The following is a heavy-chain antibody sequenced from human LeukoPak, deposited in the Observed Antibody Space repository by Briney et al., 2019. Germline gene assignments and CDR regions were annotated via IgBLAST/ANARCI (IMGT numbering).Heavy chain of an antibody. Sequence: GGSLRLSCAASGFTFSDYYMSWIRQAPGKGLEWVAVISYDGSNKYYADSVKGRFTISRDNSMNTLYLQMNSLRAEDTAVYYCAKVRWGSDNALDSWGQGTLVTGSS. CDR1: GFTFSDYY. V-gene: IGHV3-30*18. CDR3: AKVRWGSDNALDS. J-gene: IGHJ4*02. CDR2: ISYDGSNK. D-gene: IGHD3-16*01.